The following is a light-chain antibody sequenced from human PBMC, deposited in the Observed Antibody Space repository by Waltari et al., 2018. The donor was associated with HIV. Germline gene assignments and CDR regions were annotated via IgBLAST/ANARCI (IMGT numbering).Light chain of an antibody. V-gene: IGLV1-51*01. CDR2: DNN. CDR1: TSNIGSNY. Sequence: QSLLTQPPSVSAAPGQKVTISCSGSTSNIGSNYVPWYEQFPGAAPKRLIPDNNKRPSGIPDRFSGSKSGPSATLAITGLQTGDEADYYCATWDSSLNAVVFGGGTKLTVL. J-gene: IGLJ3*02. CDR3: ATWDSSLNAVV.